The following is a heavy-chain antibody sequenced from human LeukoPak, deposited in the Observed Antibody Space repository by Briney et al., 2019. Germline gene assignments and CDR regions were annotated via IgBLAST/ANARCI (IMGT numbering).Heavy chain of an antibody. Sequence: ASVKVSCKASGYTFTGYYMHWVRQAPGQGLEWMGWINPNSGGTNYAQKFQGRVTITADKSTSTAYMELSSLRSEDTAVYYCARLAAAGEVDYWGQGTLVTVSS. CDR2: INPNSGGT. J-gene: IGHJ4*02. D-gene: IGHD6-13*01. CDR3: ARLAAAGEVDY. V-gene: IGHV1-2*02. CDR1: GYTFTGYY.